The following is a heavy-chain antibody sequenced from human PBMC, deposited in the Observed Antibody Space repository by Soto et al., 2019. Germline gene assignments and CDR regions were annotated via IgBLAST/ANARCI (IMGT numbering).Heavy chain of an antibody. CDR1: GGSIRSGGYY. D-gene: IGHD5-18*01. Sequence: TLSLTCTVSGGSIRSGGYYWSWIRQHPGKGLEWIGYIYYSGSTYYNPSLKSRVTISVDTSKNQFSLKLSSVTAADTAVYYCASDRGYSYGYFDYWGQGTLVTVS. V-gene: IGHV4-31*03. J-gene: IGHJ4*02. CDR3: ASDRGYSYGYFDY. CDR2: IYYSGST.